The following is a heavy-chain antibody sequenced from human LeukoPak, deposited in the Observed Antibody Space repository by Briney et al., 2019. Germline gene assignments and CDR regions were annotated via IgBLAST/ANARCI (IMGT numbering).Heavy chain of an antibody. CDR1: GFTFSSYG. CDR2: IRYDGSNK. V-gene: IGHV3-30*02. J-gene: IGHJ4*02. CDR3: ASTRYFDCVPFDY. D-gene: IGHD3-9*01. Sequence: GGSLRLSCAASGFTFSSYGMHWVRQAPGKGLEGVAFIRYDGSNKYYADSVKGRFTISRDNSKNTLYLQMKSVRSENTAVYYCASTRYFDCVPFDYWGQGTLVTVSP.